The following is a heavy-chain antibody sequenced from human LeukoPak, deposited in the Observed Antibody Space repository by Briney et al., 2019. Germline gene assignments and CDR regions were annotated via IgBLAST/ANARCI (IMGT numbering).Heavy chain of an antibody. J-gene: IGHJ4*02. Sequence: SETLSLTCTVSGGSISSFYWSWIRQPPGKGLEWIGYIYYSGSAKYNPSLKSRVSTSVDTSKNQFSLKLSSVTAADTAVYYCARTRLETDEFYFDYWGQGTLVTVSS. V-gene: IGHV4-59*01. CDR3: ARTRLETDEFYFDY. D-gene: IGHD3-10*01. CDR1: GGSISSFY. CDR2: IYYSGSA.